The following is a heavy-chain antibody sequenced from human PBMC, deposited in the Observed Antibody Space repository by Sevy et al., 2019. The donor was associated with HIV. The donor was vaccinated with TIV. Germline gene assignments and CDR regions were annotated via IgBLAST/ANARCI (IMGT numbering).Heavy chain of an antibody. D-gene: IGHD6-13*01. CDR2: ISAYNGNT. Sequence: ASVKVSCKASGYTFTSYGISWVRQAPGQGLEWMGWISAYNGNTNYAQKLQGRVTMTTDTSTSTAYMELRSLGSDDTAVYYCARDSVAAAAGTGRGRDWGQGTLVTVSS. V-gene: IGHV1-18*04. CDR1: GYTFTSYG. J-gene: IGHJ4*02. CDR3: ARDSVAAAAGTGRGRD.